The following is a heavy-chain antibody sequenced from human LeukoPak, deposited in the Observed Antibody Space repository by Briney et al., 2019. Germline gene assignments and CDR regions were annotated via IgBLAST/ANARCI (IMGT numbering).Heavy chain of an antibody. CDR2: ISYDGSNK. Sequence: GRSLRLSCAASGFTFSSYGMHWVRQAPGKGLEWEAVISYDGSNKYYADSVKGRFTISRDNSKNTLYLQMNSLRAEDTAVYYCAKAQYSGSHNWFDPWGQGTLVTVSS. CDR1: GFTFSSYG. D-gene: IGHD1-26*01. J-gene: IGHJ5*02. V-gene: IGHV3-30*18. CDR3: AKAQYSGSHNWFDP.